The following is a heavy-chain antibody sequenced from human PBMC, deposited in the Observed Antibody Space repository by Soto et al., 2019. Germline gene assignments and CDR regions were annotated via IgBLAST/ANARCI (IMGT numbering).Heavy chain of an antibody. D-gene: IGHD6-19*01. CDR2: INHTGGT. CDR3: AKDPYIAVAEDWNWFDP. CDR1: GGSVNGYY. J-gene: IGHJ5*02. Sequence: PSETLSLTCAVYGGSVNGYYWNWIRQPPGKGLEWIGEINHTGGTHYNPSLKSRVTMSVDTSKNQFSLRLSSVTAADTAIYYCAKDPYIAVAEDWNWFDPWGQGTLVTVSS. V-gene: IGHV4-34*01.